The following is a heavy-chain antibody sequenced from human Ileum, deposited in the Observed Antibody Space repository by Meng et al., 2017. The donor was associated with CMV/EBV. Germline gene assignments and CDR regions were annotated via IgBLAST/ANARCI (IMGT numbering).Heavy chain of an antibody. V-gene: IGHV1-46*01. CDR3: ARDRVDTAMVYGMDV. Sequence: ASVTVSCKASGYTFTSYYMHWVRQAPGQGLEWMGIINPSGGSTSYAQKFQGRVTMTRDTSTSTVYMELSSLRAEDTAVYYCARDRVDTAMVYGMDVWGQGTTVTVSS. CDR2: INPSGGST. D-gene: IGHD5-18*01. J-gene: IGHJ6*02. CDR1: GYTFTSYY.